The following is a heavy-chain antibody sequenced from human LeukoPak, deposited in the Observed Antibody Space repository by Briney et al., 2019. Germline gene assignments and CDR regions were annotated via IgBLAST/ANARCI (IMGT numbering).Heavy chain of an antibody. CDR3: ARGPTDTDFDY. J-gene: IGHJ4*02. CDR1: GYTFTKSDY. Sequence: GASVKVSCKPSGYTFTKSDYIHWVRQAPGQGLEWMGIINPSDGTTFYAQKFQGRVTLTRDTSTNTVFMELSSLRSDDTAVFYCARGPTDTDFDYWGQGSLVTVSS. V-gene: IGHV1-46*01. CDR2: INPSDGTT.